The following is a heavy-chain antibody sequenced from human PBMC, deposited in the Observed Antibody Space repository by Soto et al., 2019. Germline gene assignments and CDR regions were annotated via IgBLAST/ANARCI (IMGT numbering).Heavy chain of an antibody. Sequence: PGGSLRLSCAASGFTFSSYAMHWVRQAPGKGLEWVAVISYDGSNKYYADSVKGRFTISRDNSKNTLYLQMNSLRAEDTAVYYCARARGYSGYDLSYYYGMDVWGQGTTVTAP. CDR2: ISYDGSNK. V-gene: IGHV3-30-3*01. CDR3: ARARGYSGYDLSYYYGMDV. J-gene: IGHJ6*02. CDR1: GFTFSSYA. D-gene: IGHD5-12*01.